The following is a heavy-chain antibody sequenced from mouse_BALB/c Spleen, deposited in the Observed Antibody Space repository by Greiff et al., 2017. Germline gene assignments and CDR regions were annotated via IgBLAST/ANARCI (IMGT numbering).Heavy chain of an antibody. CDR2: INPGSGGT. J-gene: IGHJ4*01. CDR3: AVLRLRGG. CDR1: GYAFTNYL. Sequence: QLQQSGAELVRPGTSVKVSCKASGYAFTNYLIEWVKQRPGQGLEWIGVINPGSGGTNYNEKFKGKATLTADKSSSTAYMQLSSLTSDDSAVYFCAVLRLRGGWGQGTSVTVSS. D-gene: IGHD1-2*01. V-gene: IGHV1-54*01.